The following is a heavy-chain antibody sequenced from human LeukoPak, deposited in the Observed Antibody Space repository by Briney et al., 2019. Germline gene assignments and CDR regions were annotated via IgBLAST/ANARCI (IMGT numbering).Heavy chain of an antibody. CDR3: AKDARTDQYYFDY. J-gene: IGHJ4*02. V-gene: IGHV3-30*02. CDR1: GFTFSSYG. CDR2: IRYDGSNK. Sequence: GGSLRLSCAASGFTFSSYGMHWVRQAPGKGLEWVAFIRYDGSNKYCADSVKGRFTISRDNSKNTLYLQMNSLRAEDTAVYYCAKDARTDQYYFDYWGQGTLVTVSS.